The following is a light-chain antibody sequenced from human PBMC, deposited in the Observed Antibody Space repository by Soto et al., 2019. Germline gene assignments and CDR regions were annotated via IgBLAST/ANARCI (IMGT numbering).Light chain of an antibody. J-gene: IGKJ3*01. V-gene: IGKV3-20*01. CDR1: LRVSSNY. CDR3: QQYGRSAFT. Sequence: EIVLTQSPGTLYLSPGERATLSCRASLRVSSNYLAWYQQKPGQAPRLLIYGASSKATGIPDRFSGSVSGTDFPLTSSRLERQDFAGYYCQQYGRSAFTFGPGTKVAIK. CDR2: GAS.